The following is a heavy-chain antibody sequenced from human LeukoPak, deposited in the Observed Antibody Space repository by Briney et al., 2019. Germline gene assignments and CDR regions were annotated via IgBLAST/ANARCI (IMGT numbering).Heavy chain of an antibody. Sequence: GGSLRLSCAASGFTFRSYAMSWVRQAPGKGLEWVSAISGSGGSTYYADSVKGRFTISRDNSKNMLYLRMSSRRVEDTAVYYCTTGLRAADTNWGLGTLVTVSS. V-gene: IGHV3-23*01. J-gene: IGHJ4*02. D-gene: IGHD6-13*01. CDR2: ISGSGGST. CDR3: TTGLRAADTN. CDR1: GFTFRSYA.